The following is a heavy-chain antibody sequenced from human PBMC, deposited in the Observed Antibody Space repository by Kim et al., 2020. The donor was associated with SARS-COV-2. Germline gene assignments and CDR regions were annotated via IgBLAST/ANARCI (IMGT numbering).Heavy chain of an antibody. CDR1: GYTFTSYA. D-gene: IGHD6-13*01. CDR3: ARVALIRRAAAPSFGY. Sequence: ASVKVSCKASGYTFTSYAMHWVRQAPGQRLEWMGWINAGNGNTKYSQKFQGRVTITRDTSASTAYMELSSLRSEDTAVYYCARVALIRRAAAPSFGYWGQGTLVTVSS. J-gene: IGHJ4*02. V-gene: IGHV1-3*01. CDR2: INAGNGNT.